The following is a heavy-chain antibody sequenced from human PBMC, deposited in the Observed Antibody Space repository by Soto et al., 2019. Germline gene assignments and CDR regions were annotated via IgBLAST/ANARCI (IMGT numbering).Heavy chain of an antibody. J-gene: IGHJ6*02. V-gene: IGHV1-18*01. CDR2: ISPYNDYT. D-gene: IGHD3-16*01. CDR3: ARGGYYDNSWGKLSHYGLDV. Sequence: QVQLAQSANEVKKPGASVRVCCKAAGYTLISYGIAWVRQAPGQGLEWMGWISPYNDYTVYAQKFQGRVSMTADTSTRTVYMNLRGLKSDDTAVYYCARGGYYDNSWGKLSHYGLDVWGQGTSVSVSS. CDR1: GYTLISYG.